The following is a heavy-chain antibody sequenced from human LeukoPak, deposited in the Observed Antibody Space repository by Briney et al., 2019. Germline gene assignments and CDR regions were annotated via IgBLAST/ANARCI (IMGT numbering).Heavy chain of an antibody. CDR1: GGTFSSYA. V-gene: IGHV1-69*13. CDR2: IIPIFGTA. J-gene: IGHJ6*02. CDR3: ASGGSGYYYYYGMDV. Sequence: SVKVFCKASGGTFSSYAISWVRQAPGQGLEWMGGIIPIFGTANYAQKFQGRVTITADESTSTAYMELSSLRSEDTAVYYCASGGSGYYYYYGMDVWGQGTTVTVSS. D-gene: IGHD6-19*01.